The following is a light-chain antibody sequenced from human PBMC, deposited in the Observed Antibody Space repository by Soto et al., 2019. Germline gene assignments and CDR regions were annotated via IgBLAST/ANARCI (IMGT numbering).Light chain of an antibody. CDR2: DVS. J-gene: IGKJ1*01. V-gene: IGKV3-20*01. CDR3: QQYGSSPT. CDR1: QSVSSSY. Sequence: EIVLTQSPGTLSLSPGERATLSCRSSQSVSSSYLAWYQQKPGQAPRLLIYDVSSRATGIPDRFSGSGSGTDFTLTISRLEPEDFPVYYCQQYGSSPTCGQGTKVEIK.